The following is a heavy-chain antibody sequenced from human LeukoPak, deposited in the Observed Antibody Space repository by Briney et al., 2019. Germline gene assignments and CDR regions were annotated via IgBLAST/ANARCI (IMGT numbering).Heavy chain of an antibody. D-gene: IGHD1-14*01. CDR2: IYSGGST. CDR1: GFTFSNYA. J-gene: IGHJ4*02. V-gene: IGHV3-53*04. CDR3: ARDPED. Sequence: GESLRLSCAASGFTFSNYAMSWVRQAPGKGLEWVSVIYSGGSTYYADSVKGRFTISRHNSKNTLYLQMNSLRAEDTAVYYCARDPEDWGQGTLVTVSS.